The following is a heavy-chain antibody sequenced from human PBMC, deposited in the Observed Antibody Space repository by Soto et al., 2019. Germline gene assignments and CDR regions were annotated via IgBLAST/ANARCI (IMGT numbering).Heavy chain of an antibody. Sequence: QVQLVESGGGVVQPGRSLRLSCAASGFTFSSYGMHWVRQAPGKGLEWVAVIWYDGSNKYYADSVKGRFTISRDNSKNTLYLQMNSLRAEDTAVYYCVRAPGYSYYYYYYMDVWGKGTTVTVSS. CDR3: VRAPGYSYYYYYYMDV. V-gene: IGHV3-33*01. J-gene: IGHJ6*03. CDR1: GFTFSSYG. D-gene: IGHD5-18*01. CDR2: IWYDGSNK.